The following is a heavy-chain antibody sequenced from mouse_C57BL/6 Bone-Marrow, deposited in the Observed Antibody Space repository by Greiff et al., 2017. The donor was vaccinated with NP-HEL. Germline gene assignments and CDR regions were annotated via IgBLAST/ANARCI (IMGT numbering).Heavy chain of an antibody. J-gene: IGHJ1*03. V-gene: IGHV10-3*01. CDR3: VRYFDV. CDR1: GFTFNTYA. CDR2: IRRKSSNSAT. Sequence: EVKLVESGGGLVQPKGSLKLSCAASGFTFNTYAMHWVRQAPGQGLEWVARIRRKSSNSATYYADSVKDRFTISRDDSQSMLYLQMNDLKTEDTAMYYCVRYFDVWGTGTTVTVSS.